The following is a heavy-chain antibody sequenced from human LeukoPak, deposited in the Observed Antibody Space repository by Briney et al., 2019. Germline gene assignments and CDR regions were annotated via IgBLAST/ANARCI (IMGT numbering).Heavy chain of an antibody. V-gene: IGHV4-34*01. CDR3: AGLIAPYSSSYFDY. CDR2: INHSGGT. J-gene: IGHJ4*02. D-gene: IGHD6-6*01. CDR1: GGSFSDYY. Sequence: PSETLSLTCAVYGGSFSDYYWSWIRQPPGKGLEWIGEINHSGGTNYNPSLKSRVTISIDTSKDQFSLRLSSVTAADTAVYYCAGLIAPYSSSYFDYWGQGTLVTVSS.